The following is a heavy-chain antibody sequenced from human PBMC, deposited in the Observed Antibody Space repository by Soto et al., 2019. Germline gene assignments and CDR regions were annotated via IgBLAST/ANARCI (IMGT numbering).Heavy chain of an antibody. Sequence: ASVKVSCKASGYTFTGYYMHWVLQAPGQGLEWMGWINPNSGGTNYAQKFQGWVTMTRDTSISTAYMELSRLRSDDTAVYYCASASIAASMPYNWFDPWGQGTLVTVSS. J-gene: IGHJ5*02. CDR1: GYTFTGYY. CDR3: ASASIAASMPYNWFDP. V-gene: IGHV1-2*04. CDR2: INPNSGGT. D-gene: IGHD6-6*01.